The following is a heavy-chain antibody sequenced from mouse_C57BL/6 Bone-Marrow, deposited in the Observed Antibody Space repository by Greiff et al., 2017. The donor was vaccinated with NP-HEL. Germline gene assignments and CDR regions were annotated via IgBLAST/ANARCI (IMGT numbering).Heavy chain of an antibody. CDR1: GFSLSTFGMG. CDR2: IWWDDDK. V-gene: IGHV8-8*01. CDR3: ARMGSYYYGSSPWFAY. D-gene: IGHD1-1*01. J-gene: IGHJ3*01. Sequence: ESGPGILQPSQTLSLTCSFSGFSLSTFGMGVGWIRQPSGKGLEWLAHIWWDDDKYYNPALKSRLTISKDTSKNQVFLKIANVDTADTATYYCARMGSYYYGSSPWFAYWGQGTLVTVSA.